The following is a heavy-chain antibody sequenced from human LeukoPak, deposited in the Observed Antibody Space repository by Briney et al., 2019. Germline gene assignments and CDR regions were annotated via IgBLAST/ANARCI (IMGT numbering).Heavy chain of an antibody. V-gene: IGHV4-39*01. Sequence: PSETLSLTCTVSGGSISSSSYYWGWIRQPPGKGLEWIGSIYYSGSTYYNPSLKSRVTISVDTSKNQFSLKLSSVTAADTAVYYCATFETIGDWKYYFDYWGQGTLVTVSS. CDR3: ATFETIGDWKYYFDY. D-gene: IGHD2-21*02. CDR2: IYYSGST. CDR1: GGSISSSSYY. J-gene: IGHJ4*02.